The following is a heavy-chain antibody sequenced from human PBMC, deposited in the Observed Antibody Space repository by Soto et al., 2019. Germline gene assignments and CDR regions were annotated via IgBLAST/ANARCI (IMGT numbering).Heavy chain of an antibody. CDR1: GFTFSSYA. Sequence: QVQLVESGGGVVQPGRSLRLSCAASGFTFSSYAMHWVRQAPGKGLEWVAVISYDGSNKYYADPVKGRFTISRDNSKNTLYLQMNSLRAEDTAVYYCAITYSSSSGWYFDLWGRGTLVTVSS. V-gene: IGHV3-30-3*01. CDR3: AITYSSSSGWYFDL. J-gene: IGHJ2*01. CDR2: ISYDGSNK. D-gene: IGHD6-6*01.